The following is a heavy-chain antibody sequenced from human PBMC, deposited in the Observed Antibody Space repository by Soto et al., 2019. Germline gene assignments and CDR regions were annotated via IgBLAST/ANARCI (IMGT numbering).Heavy chain of an antibody. J-gene: IGHJ4*02. V-gene: IGHV3-23*01. D-gene: IGHD3-3*01. CDR1: GFTFSSYA. Sequence: GGSLRLSCAASGFTFSSYAMSWVRQAPGKGLEWVSAISGSGGSTYYADSVKGRFTISRDNSKNTLYLQMNSLRAEDTAVYYCAKRPIFIYYDFWSGDLGYFDYWGQGTLVTVSS. CDR2: ISGSGGST. CDR3: AKRPIFIYYDFWSGDLGYFDY.